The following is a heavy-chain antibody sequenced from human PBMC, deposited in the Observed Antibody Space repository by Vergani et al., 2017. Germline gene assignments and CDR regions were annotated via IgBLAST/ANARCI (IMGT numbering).Heavy chain of an antibody. CDR2: MYHSGST. D-gene: IGHD3-10*01. V-gene: IGHV4-59*01. CDR3: ARSRIYYGAGSPDY. CDR1: GGSMSGYY. J-gene: IGHJ4*02. Sequence: QVQLQESGPGLAKPSQTLSLTCSVSGGSMSGYYWSWIRQPPGKELVWFGYMYHSGSTNYNPSLETRVTIAGDTSKNQFSLKLNSVTAADTAVYYCARSRIYYGAGSPDYWGQGTLVTVSS.